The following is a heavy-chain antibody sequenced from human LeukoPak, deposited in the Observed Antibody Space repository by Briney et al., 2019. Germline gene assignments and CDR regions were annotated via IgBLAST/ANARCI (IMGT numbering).Heavy chain of an antibody. V-gene: IGHV3-30*04. D-gene: IGHD1-1*01. CDR3: AKDTPTTGYHLDS. Sequence: AGTSLRLSCAASGFTFISYAIHWVRQAPGKGLEWVAVISFHGTDTFYADSVKGRFTISRDNSDNTLYLQINSLRVEDTAVYYCAKDTPTTGYHLDSWGQGTLVTVSS. J-gene: IGHJ4*02. CDR1: GFTFISYA. CDR2: ISFHGTDT.